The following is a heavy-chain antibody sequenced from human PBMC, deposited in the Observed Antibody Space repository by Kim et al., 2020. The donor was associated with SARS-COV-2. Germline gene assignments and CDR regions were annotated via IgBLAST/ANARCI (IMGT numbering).Heavy chain of an antibody. D-gene: IGHD2-15*01. CDR1: GGSISSYY. Sequence: SETLSLTCTVSGGSISSYYWSWIRQPPGKGLEWIGYIYYSGSTNYNPSLKSRVTISVDTSKNQFSLKLSSVTAADTAVYYCAGTEDWSHWFDPWGQGTLVTVSS. V-gene: IGHV4-59*08. CDR2: IYYSGST. J-gene: IGHJ5*02. CDR3: AGTEDWSHWFDP.